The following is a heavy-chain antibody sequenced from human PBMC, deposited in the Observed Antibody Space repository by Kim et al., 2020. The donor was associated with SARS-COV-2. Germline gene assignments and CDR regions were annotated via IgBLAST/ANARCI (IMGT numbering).Heavy chain of an antibody. V-gene: IGHV1-69*04. D-gene: IGHD3-3*01. Sequence: AQKYQGRVTITADKSTSTAYMELSSLRSEDTAVYYCARGTVFGVVRNFDYWGQGTLVTVSS. J-gene: IGHJ4*02. CDR3: ARGTVFGVVRNFDY.